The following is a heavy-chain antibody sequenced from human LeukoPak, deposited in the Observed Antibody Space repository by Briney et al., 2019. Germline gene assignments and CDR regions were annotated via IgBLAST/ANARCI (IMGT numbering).Heavy chain of an antibody. V-gene: IGHV4-34*01. CDR2: HSGST. D-gene: IGHD3-22*01. J-gene: IGHJ2*01. CDR3: ARGNYYDSSGSHWYFDL. Sequence: HSGSTNYNPSLKSRVTISVDTSKNQFSLKLSSVTAADTAVYYCARGNYYDSSGSHWYFDLWGRGTLVTVSS.